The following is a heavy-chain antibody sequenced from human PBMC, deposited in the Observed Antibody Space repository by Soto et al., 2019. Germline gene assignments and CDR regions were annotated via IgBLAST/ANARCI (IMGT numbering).Heavy chain of an antibody. D-gene: IGHD3-16*01. CDR3: ATLRLGDASGGSRFDY. V-gene: IGHV1-2*04. CDR2: INANSGGT. J-gene: IGHJ4*02. CDR1: GYTYTEFY. Sequence: ASVQDSCQASGYTYTEFYMHWVRPAAGQGLARMGWINANSGGTNYAKKFQGWVTMTSDMSISTAYIELNRRTSDVTAVYSGATLRLGDASGGSRFDYWGQGTPVTVSS.